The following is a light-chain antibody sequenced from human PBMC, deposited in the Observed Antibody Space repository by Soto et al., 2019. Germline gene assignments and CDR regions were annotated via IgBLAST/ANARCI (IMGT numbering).Light chain of an antibody. J-gene: IGKJ3*01. CDR1: QSVSSN. V-gene: IGKV3-15*01. CDR2: GAS. CDR3: QQYNKRLFT. Sequence: EIVMTQSPAAISVSPRERATLSCRASQSVSSNLAWYQHKPCQNPRLLIYGASTRATGIPSTFSGRVSGTEFTLIISSLQSEDFADYYCQQYNKRLFTFGHANKVDIQ.